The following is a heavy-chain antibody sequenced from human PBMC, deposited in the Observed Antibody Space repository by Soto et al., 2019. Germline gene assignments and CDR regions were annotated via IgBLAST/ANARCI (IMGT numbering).Heavy chain of an antibody. CDR2: ISGSGGST. CDR1: GFTFSSYA. V-gene: IGHV3-23*01. CDR3: EKIRITMIVAGDWFDP. D-gene: IGHD3-22*01. J-gene: IGHJ5*02. Sequence: EVQLLESGGGLVQPGGSLRLSCAASGFTFSSYAMSWVRQAPGKGLEWVSAISGSGGSTYYADSVQGRFTISRDNSKNTLYLQMNSLRAEDTAVYYCEKIRITMIVAGDWFDPWGQGTLVTVSS.